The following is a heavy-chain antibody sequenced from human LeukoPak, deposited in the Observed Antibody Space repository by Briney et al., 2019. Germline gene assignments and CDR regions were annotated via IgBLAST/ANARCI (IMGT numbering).Heavy chain of an antibody. CDR3: AKDLRRYYGSGSSAGMDV. D-gene: IGHD3-10*01. CDR1: GFTFSSYA. V-gene: IGHV3-23*01. J-gene: IGHJ6*02. Sequence: GGSLRLSCAASGFTFSSYAMSWVRQAPGKGLEWVSAISGSGGSTYYADSVKGRFTISRDNSKNTLYLQMNSLRAEDTAVYYCAKDLRRYYGSGSSAGMDVWGQGTTVTVSS. CDR2: ISGSGGST.